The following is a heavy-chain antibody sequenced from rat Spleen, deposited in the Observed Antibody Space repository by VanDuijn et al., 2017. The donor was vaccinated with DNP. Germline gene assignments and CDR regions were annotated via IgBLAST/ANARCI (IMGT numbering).Heavy chain of an antibody. CDR2: ISTGGGST. CDR3: ASLWTLTY. D-gene: IGHD1-3*01. CDR1: GFSFSNYG. Sequence: EVQLVESGGGLAQPGRSLKLSCAASGFSFSNYGMAWVRQAPTQGLEWVASISTGGGSTYYRDSAKGRFTISRDNAKNTLYLQMDSLRSEDTATYYCASLWTLTYWGQGTLVTVSS. J-gene: IGHJ3*01. V-gene: IGHV5S13*01.